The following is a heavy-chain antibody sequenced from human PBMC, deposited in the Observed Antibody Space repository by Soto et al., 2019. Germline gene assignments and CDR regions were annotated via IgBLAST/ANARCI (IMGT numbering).Heavy chain of an antibody. Sequence: LRLSCAASGFTFSSYGMHWVRQAPGKGLEWVAVISYDVSNKYYADSVKGRSTISRDNSKNTLYLQMNSLRAEDTAVYYCAEDARGYSYGYFDYWGQGTLVTVSS. CDR1: GFTFSSYG. V-gene: IGHV3-30*18. D-gene: IGHD5-18*01. J-gene: IGHJ4*02. CDR2: ISYDVSNK. CDR3: AEDARGYSYGYFDY.